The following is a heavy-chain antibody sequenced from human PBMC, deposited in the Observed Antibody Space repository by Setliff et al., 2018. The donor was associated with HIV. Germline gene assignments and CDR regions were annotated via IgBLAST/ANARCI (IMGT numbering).Heavy chain of an antibody. CDR2: ISSSGNT. J-gene: IGHJ4*02. V-gene: IGHV4-39*07. D-gene: IGHD5-18*01. CDR1: GGSVSDTSYY. CDR3: ARDPGYTSGSTFHFDY. Sequence: SETLSLTCTVSGGSVSDTSYYWGWIRQPPGRGLEWIGCISSSGNTLYNPSLKSRVTISVDTSKNQFSLSLSSVTAADTAVYFCARDPGYTSGSTFHFDYWGQGTLVTVSS.